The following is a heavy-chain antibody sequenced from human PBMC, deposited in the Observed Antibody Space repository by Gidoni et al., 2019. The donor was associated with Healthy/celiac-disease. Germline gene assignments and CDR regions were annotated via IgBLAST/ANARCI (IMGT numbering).Heavy chain of an antibody. V-gene: IGHV1-69*01. D-gene: IGHD3-3*01. Sequence: QVQLVQSGAEVTKPGSSVKVSCKASGGTFSSYAISWVRQAPGQGLEWMGGIIPIFGTANYAQKFQGRVTITADESTSTAYMELSSLRSEDTAVYYCARDQGYDFWSGYYSRIGMDVWGQGTTVTVSS. CDR2: IIPIFGTA. J-gene: IGHJ6*02. CDR1: GGTFSSYA. CDR3: ARDQGYDFWSGYYSRIGMDV.